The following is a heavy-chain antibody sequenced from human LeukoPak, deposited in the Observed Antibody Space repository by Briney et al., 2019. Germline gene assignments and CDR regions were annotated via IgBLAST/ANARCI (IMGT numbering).Heavy chain of an antibody. J-gene: IGHJ5*02. D-gene: IGHD2-8*01. Sequence: SKTLSLTCTVSGGSISSSSYYWGWIRQPPGKGLEWIGSIYYSGSTYYNPSLKSRVTISADTSKNQSSLKLNSVAAADTAVHYCARVGYCTNGVCYNWFDPWGQGTLVTVSS. V-gene: IGHV4-39*01. CDR2: IYYSGST. CDR3: ARVGYCTNGVCYNWFDP. CDR1: GGSISSSSYY.